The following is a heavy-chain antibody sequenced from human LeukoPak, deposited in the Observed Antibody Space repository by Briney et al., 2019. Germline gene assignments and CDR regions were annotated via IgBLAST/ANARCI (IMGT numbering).Heavy chain of an antibody. J-gene: IGHJ4*02. CDR2: IWYDGSNK. CDR1: GFTFSSYG. CDR3: ARDHSSGWYFDY. V-gene: IGHV3-33*01. D-gene: IGHD6-19*01. Sequence: GGXLRLSCAASGFTFSSYGMHWVRQAPGKGLEWVAVIWYDGSNKYYADSVKGRFTISRDNSKNTLYLQMNSLRAEDTAVYYCARDHSSGWYFDYWGQGTLVTVSS.